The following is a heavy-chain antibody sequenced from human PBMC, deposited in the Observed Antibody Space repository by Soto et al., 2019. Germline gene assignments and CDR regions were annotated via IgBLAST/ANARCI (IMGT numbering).Heavy chain of an antibody. V-gene: IGHV1-8*01. CDR3: ARDRGGGSYYRY. CDR1: GYTFTSYD. CDR2: MNPNSGNT. Sequence: ASVKVSCKASGYTFTSYDINWVRQATGQGLEWMGWMNPNSGNTGYAQKFQGRVTMTTDTSTSTAYMELRSLRSDDTAVYYCARDRGGGSYYRYWGQGTLVTVSS. J-gene: IGHJ4*02. D-gene: IGHD1-26*01.